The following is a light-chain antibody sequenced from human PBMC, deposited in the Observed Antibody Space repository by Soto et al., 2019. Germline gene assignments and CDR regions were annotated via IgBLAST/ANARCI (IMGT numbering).Light chain of an antibody. Sequence: QSALTQPPSASGSPGQSVAISCSGTSSDVGGDNYVSLYQQHPGKAPKRRIYDVNKRPSGVPDRFSGSKSGNTASLTVSGLQAEDEADAYCISYAGRNKPAFGGGTTLTV. CDR3: ISYAGRNKPA. J-gene: IGLJ2*01. CDR1: SSDVGGDNY. CDR2: DVN. V-gene: IGLV2-8*01.